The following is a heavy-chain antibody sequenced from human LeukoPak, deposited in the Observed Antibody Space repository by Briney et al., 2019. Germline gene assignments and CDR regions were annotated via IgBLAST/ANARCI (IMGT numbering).Heavy chain of an antibody. Sequence: ASVKVSCKASGYTFTSYGISWVRQAPGQGLEWMGWISAYNGNTNYAQKLQGRVTMTTDTSTSTAYMELRSLRSDDTAVYYCARSNYDFWSGYFRGGDATFDPWGQGTLVTVSS. V-gene: IGHV1-18*01. CDR3: ARSNYDFWSGYFRGGDATFDP. J-gene: IGHJ5*02. CDR2: ISAYNGNT. CDR1: GYTFTSYG. D-gene: IGHD3-3*01.